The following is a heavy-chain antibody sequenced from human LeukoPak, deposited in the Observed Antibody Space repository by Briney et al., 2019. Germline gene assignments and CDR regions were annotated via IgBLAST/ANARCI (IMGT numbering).Heavy chain of an antibody. V-gene: IGHV4-34*01. D-gene: IGHD2-2*01. CDR2: TNHSGST. J-gene: IGHJ6*02. CDR1: GGSLSGYY. Sequence: SETLSLTCAVYGGSLSGYYWSWIRQPPGKGLEWIGETNHSGSTNYNPSLKSRVTISVDTSKNQCSLKLSSVTAADTAVYYCARGPHCSTTSCYGYYYYGMDVWGQGTTVTVSS. CDR3: ARGPHCSTTSCYGYYYYGMDV.